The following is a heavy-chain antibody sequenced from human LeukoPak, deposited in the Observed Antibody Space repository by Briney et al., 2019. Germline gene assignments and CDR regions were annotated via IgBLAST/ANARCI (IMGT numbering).Heavy chain of an antibody. CDR3: ARDPRTTVDYYYYGVDV. Sequence: SETLSLTCTVSGGSISSYYWSWIRQPPGKGLEWIGYIYYSGSTNYNPSLKSRVTISVDTSKNQFSLKLSSVTAADTAVYYCARDPRTTVDYYYYGVDVWGKGTTVTVSS. CDR2: IYYSGST. J-gene: IGHJ6*04. V-gene: IGHV4-59*01. CDR1: GGSISSYY. D-gene: IGHD4-23*01.